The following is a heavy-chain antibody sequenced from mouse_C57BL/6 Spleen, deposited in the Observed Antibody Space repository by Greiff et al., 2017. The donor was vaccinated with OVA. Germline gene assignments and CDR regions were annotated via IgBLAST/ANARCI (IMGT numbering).Heavy chain of an antibody. CDR2: ISYDGSN. J-gene: IGHJ2*01. Sequence: DVKLQESGPGLVKPSQSLSLTCSVTGYSITSGYYWNWIRQFPGNKLEWMGYISYDGSNNYNPSLKNRISITRDTSKNQFFLKLNSVTTEDTATYYCARGWLRQGYYFDYWGQGTTLTVSS. CDR3: ARGWLRQGYYFDY. V-gene: IGHV3-6*01. D-gene: IGHD2-2*01. CDR1: GYSITSGYY.